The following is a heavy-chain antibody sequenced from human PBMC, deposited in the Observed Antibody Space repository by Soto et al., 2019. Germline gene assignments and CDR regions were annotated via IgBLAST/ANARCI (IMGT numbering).Heavy chain of an antibody. V-gene: IGHV1-69*13. D-gene: IGHD2-21*02. Sequence: SVKVSCKASGGTFSKYAISWVRQAPGQGLEWLGGIIPMFGTPNYAQKFQGRVTISADEATSTAYLELSSLRSADRAVYFCARPLCPSPFYHCLAVWGQGTTVTVSS. CDR2: IIPMFGTP. CDR1: GGTFSKYA. J-gene: IGHJ6*02. CDR3: ARPLCPSPFYHCLAV.